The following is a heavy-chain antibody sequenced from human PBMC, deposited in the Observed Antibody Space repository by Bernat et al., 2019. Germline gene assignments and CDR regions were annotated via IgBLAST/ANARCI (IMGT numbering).Heavy chain of an antibody. J-gene: IGHJ4*02. D-gene: IGHD2-21*02. CDR3: ASSYCGGDCYLNTPLFR. CDR2: IIPNFGTA. V-gene: IGHV1-69*12. Sequence: QVQLVQSGAEVKKPGSSVKVSCKASGGTFSSYAISWVRQAPGQGLEWMGGIIPNFGTANYAQKFQGRVTITADESTSTAYMELSSLRSEDTAVYYCASSYCGGDCYLNTPLFRWGQGTLVTVSS. CDR1: GGTFSSYA.